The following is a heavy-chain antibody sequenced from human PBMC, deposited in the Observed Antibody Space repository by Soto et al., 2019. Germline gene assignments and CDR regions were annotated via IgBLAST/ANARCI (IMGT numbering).Heavy chain of an antibody. CDR3: AKDTYYHDSSGYYVFDC. CDR2: ISSSSSYT. J-gene: IGHJ4*02. Sequence: GGSLRLSCAAFGFTFSDYYMSWIRQAPGKGLEWVSYISSSSSYTNYADSVRGRFTISRDNSRNTLDLQMNSLRAEDTAVYYCAKDTYYHDSSGYYVFDCWGQGTLITVSS. D-gene: IGHD3-22*01. CDR1: GFTFSDYY. V-gene: IGHV3-11*06.